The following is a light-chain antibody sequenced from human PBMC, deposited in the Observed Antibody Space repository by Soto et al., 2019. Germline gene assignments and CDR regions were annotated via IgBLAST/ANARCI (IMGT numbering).Light chain of an antibody. V-gene: IGLV2-14*01. CDR2: DVS. Sequence: QSALTQPPSASGSPGQSVTISCTGTSSDVGGYNCVSWYQQHPGKAPKLMIYDVSNRPSGVSNRFSGSKSGNTASLTISGLQAEDEADYYCSSYTSSSTLWVFGGGTKVTVL. CDR1: SSDVGGYNC. J-gene: IGLJ3*02. CDR3: SSYTSSSTLWV.